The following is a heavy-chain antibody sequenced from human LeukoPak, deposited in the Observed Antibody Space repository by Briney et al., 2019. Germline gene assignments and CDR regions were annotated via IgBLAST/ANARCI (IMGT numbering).Heavy chain of an antibody. CDR2: ISRGGDT. J-gene: IGHJ4*02. V-gene: IGHV3-23*01. CDR1: GFTFSNYG. CDR3: AKSGIAATCAPDY. D-gene: IGHD2-21*01. Sequence: GSLRLSCAASGFTFSNYGLSWARQAPGKGLEWVSGISRGGDTYYAESVKGRFTISRDNSKSTLYLEVNSLRAEDTAIYYCAKSGIAATCAPDYWGQGVLVIVSS.